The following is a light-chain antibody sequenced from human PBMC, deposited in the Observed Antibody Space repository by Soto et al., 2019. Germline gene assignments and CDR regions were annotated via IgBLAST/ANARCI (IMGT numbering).Light chain of an antibody. J-gene: IGLJ2*01. Sequence: QSVLTQPPSVSGAPGQRVTISCTGSRSNIGAGYAVHWYQQLPGTAPKLLIYDNTNRPSGVPDRFSASESGTSASLAITGLLSEDEADYYCRSYDTSLSAAVFGGGTKLTVL. V-gene: IGLV1-40*01. CDR1: RSNIGAGYA. CDR3: RSYDTSLSAAV. CDR2: DNT.